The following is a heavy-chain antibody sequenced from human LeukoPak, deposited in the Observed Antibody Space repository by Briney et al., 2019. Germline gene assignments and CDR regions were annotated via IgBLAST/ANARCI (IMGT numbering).Heavy chain of an antibody. CDR2: ISSSGSTI. V-gene: IGHV3-48*03. D-gene: IGHD3-22*01. J-gene: IGHJ4*02. Sequence: PGGSLRLSCAASGFTFSSYEMNWVRQAPGKGLEWVSYISSSGSTIYYADSVKGRFTISRDNAKNSLYLQMNSLRGEDTAVYYCARGSVYYYDSSGHWGYWGQGTLVTVSS. CDR3: ARGSVYYYDSSGHWGY. CDR1: GFTFSSYE.